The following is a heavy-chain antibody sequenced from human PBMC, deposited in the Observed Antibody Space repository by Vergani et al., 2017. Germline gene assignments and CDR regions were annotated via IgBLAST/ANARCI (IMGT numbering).Heavy chain of an antibody. CDR1: GFTFSSYG. CDR2: IWYDGSNK. D-gene: IGHD2-15*01. CDR3: AREAEGPDCSGGSCYTPNWFDP. Sequence: QVQLVESGGGVVQPGRSLRLSCAASGFTFSSYGMHWVRQAPGKGLEGVAVIWYDGSNKYYADSVKGRFTISRDNSKNTLYLQMNSLRAEDTAVYYCAREAEGPDCSGGSCYTPNWFDPGGQGTLVTVSS. J-gene: IGHJ5*02. V-gene: IGHV3-33*01.